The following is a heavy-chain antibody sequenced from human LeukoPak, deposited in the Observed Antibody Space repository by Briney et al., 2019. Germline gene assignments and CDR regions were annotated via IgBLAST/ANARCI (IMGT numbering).Heavy chain of an antibody. CDR1: GLTFRWYT. Sequence: SGALLLSCSASGLTFRWYTMNWVRQAPGKGLEWVSIISSRSSYIYYADSVKGRFTISRDNAKNSLYLQMNSLRAEDTAVYYYARTVVGATTAAFDIWGQGTMVTV. CDR2: ISSRSSYI. D-gene: IGHD1-26*01. CDR3: ARTVVGATTAAFDI. J-gene: IGHJ3*02. V-gene: IGHV3-21*01.